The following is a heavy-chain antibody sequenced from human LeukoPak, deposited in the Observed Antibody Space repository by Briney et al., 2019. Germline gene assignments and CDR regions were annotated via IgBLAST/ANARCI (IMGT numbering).Heavy chain of an antibody. V-gene: IGHV3-21*01. CDR3: ARDQPTNWWNSEGSLFDY. J-gene: IGHJ4*02. CDR2: IIGISSYI. CDR1: GFTFSSYS. D-gene: IGHD2-8*02. Sequence: GGCLRLSRAASGFTFSSYSMNWVRQAPGKGLEWVSSIIGISSYIYYADSVKGRFTISRDNAKNSLYLQMSSLRAEDTAVYYCARDQPTNWWNSEGSLFDYWGQGTLVTVSS.